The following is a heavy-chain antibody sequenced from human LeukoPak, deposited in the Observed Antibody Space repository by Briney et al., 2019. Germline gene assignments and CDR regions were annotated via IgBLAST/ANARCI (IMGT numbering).Heavy chain of an antibody. CDR1: GFTFSSYG. J-gene: IGHJ4*02. CDR3: ARDRSYCQFDY. Sequence: PGGSLRLSCAASGFTFSSYGMHWVRQAPGKGLEWVAVIWYDGSNKYYADSVKGRFTISRDNSKNTLYLQMNSLRAEDTAVYYCARDRSYCQFDYWGQGTLVTVSS. CDR2: IWYDGSNK. V-gene: IGHV3-33*01. D-gene: IGHD1-26*01.